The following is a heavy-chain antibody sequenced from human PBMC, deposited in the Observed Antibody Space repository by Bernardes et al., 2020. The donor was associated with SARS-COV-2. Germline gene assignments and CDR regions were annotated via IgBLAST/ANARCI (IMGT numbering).Heavy chain of an antibody. D-gene: IGHD2-21*01. CDR2: ISSSSSYI. J-gene: IGHJ4*02. V-gene: IGHV3-21*01. CDR3: AVRISGCVY. Sequence: GGSLRLSCAASGFTFSSYSMNWVRQAPGKGLEWVSSISSSSSYIYYADSVRGRFAISRDNSKNTFNLEVNNLRVEDTGVYYCAVRISGCVYWGKGTLLTVSS. CDR1: GFTFSSYS.